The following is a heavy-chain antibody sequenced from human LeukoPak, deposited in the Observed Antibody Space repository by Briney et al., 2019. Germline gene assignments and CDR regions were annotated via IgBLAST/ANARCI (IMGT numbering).Heavy chain of an antibody. J-gene: IGHJ4*02. Sequence: GRSLRLSCAASGFTFSSYAMHWVRQAPGKGLEWVAVISYDGSNKYYADSVKGRFTISRDNSKNTLYLQMNSLRAEDTAVYYCAREQLVAPPLEYWGQGTLVTVSS. CDR3: AREQLVAPPLEY. D-gene: IGHD6-6*01. CDR1: GFTFSSYA. CDR2: ISYDGSNK. V-gene: IGHV3-30-3*01.